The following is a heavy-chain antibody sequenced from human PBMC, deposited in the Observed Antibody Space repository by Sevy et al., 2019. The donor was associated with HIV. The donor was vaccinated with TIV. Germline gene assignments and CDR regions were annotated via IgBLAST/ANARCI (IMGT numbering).Heavy chain of an antibody. Sequence: ASVKVSCKASGYTFTSYDINWVRQATGQGLEWMGWMNPNSGNTGYEQKFQGRVTITRNTSISTAYMELSSLRSEDTAVYYCARGLYGSGSYYRKRGESYYYYMDVWGKGTTVTVSS. CDR2: MNPNSGNT. J-gene: IGHJ6*03. CDR3: ARGLYGSGSYYRKRGESYYYYMDV. CDR1: GYTFTSYD. V-gene: IGHV1-8*03. D-gene: IGHD3-10*01.